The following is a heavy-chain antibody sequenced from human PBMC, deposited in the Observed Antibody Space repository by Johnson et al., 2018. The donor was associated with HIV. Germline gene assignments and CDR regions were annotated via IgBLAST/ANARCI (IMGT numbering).Heavy chain of an antibody. CDR2: INWNGGTT. CDR1: GFTFDDYA. J-gene: IGHJ3*02. CDR3: ARENLGAFDI. Sequence: VQLVESGGGLVKPGGSLRLSCAASGFTFDDYAIHWVRQPPGKGLEWVSGINWNGGTTGYADSMKGRFAISRDNAKNSLYLQMNSLRAEDTALYYCARENLGAFDIWGQGTMVTVSS. V-gene: IGHV3-20*04. D-gene: IGHD1-14*01.